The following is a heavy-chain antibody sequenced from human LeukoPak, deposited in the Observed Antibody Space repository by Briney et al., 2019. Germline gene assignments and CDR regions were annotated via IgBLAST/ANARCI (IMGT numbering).Heavy chain of an antibody. D-gene: IGHD4-17*01. J-gene: IGHJ6*03. V-gene: IGHV1-8*01. CDR1: GYTFTSYD. CDR2: MNPNCSNT. Sequence: ALVKVSCKASGYTFTSYDINWVRQATGQGLEWMGWMNPNCSNTGYAQKFQGRVTMTRITSISTAYMELSSLRSEDTAVYYCASATTVTTGWPLYYYYYYYMDVWGKGSTVTVSS. CDR3: ASATTVTTGWPLYYYYYYYMDV.